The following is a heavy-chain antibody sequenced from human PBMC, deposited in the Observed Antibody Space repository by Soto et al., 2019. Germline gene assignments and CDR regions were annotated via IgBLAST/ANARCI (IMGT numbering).Heavy chain of an antibody. J-gene: IGHJ4*02. CDR3: ARGAALAGKLDL. CDR1: GFTFPSDS. Sequence: PGGSLRLSCEASGFTFPSDSMTWVRQAPGKGLEWVSSISSHGRDIFYADSVKGRFTISRDNAKDSLHLQMNSLTGEDSAVYYCARGAALAGKLDLWGQGTLVTVSS. D-gene: IGHD6-19*01. CDR2: ISSHGRDI. V-gene: IGHV3-21*06.